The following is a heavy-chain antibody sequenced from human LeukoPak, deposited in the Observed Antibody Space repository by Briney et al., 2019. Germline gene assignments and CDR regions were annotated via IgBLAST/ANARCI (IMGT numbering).Heavy chain of an antibody. CDR1: GFTFSSYA. CDR3: AKDDYYDSSGYYPNWFDP. D-gene: IGHD3-22*01. V-gene: IGHV3-23*01. CDR2: ISGSGGST. Sequence: GGSLRLSCAAPGFTFSSYAMSWVRRAPGKGLEWVSAISGSGGSTYYADSVKGRFTISRDNSKNTLYLQMNSLRAEDTAVYYCAKDDYYDSSGYYPNWFDPWGQGTLVTVSS. J-gene: IGHJ5*02.